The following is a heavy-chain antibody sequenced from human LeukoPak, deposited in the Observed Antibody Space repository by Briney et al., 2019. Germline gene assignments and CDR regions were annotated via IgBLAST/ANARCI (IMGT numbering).Heavy chain of an antibody. D-gene: IGHD4-17*01. J-gene: IGHJ4*02. CDR3: AGDYGDYGLFDY. Sequence: PSETLSLTCAVSGGSISSGGYSWSWIRQPPGKGLEWIGYIYHSGSTYYNPSLKSRVTISVDRSKNQFSPKLSSVTAADTAVYYCAGDYGDYGLFDYWGQGTLVTVSS. CDR1: GGSISSGGYS. V-gene: IGHV4-30-2*01. CDR2: IYHSGST.